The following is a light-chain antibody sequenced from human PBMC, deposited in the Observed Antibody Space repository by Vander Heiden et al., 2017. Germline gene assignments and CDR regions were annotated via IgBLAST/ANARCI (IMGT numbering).Light chain of an antibody. Sequence: DPVTITCRASQTISNYLHWYRHRPGKDPQLLIYAASSLQSGVPSRFSGSGSGTDFTLAISRLQPEDFATYYCQQCDSTPRTFGQGTKMEIK. J-gene: IGKJ2*01. CDR3: QQCDSTPRT. CDR1: QTISNY. CDR2: AAS. V-gene: IGKV1-39*01.